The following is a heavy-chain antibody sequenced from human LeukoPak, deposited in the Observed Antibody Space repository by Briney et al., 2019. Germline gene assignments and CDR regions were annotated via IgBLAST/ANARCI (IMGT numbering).Heavy chain of an antibody. D-gene: IGHD2-2*01. CDR1: GYTFTSYD. CDR3: ARVHLGYQLLSSYYYMDI. Sequence: ASVKVSCKASGYTFTSYDINWVRQATGQGLEWMGWMNPNSGNTGYAQKFQGRVTITRNTSISTAYMELSSLRSEDTAVYYCARVHLGYQLLSSYYYMDIWGKGTTVTVSS. CDR2: MNPNSGNT. V-gene: IGHV1-8*03. J-gene: IGHJ6*03.